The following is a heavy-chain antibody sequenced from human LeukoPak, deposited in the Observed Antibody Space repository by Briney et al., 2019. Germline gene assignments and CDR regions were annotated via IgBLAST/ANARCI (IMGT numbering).Heavy chain of an antibody. V-gene: IGHV4-61*08. CDR3: AREGESIAARSFDY. CDR1: GGSISSGDYY. CDR2: IYYSGST. Sequence: SQTLSLTCTVSGGSISSGDYYWSWIRQPPGKGLEWIGYIYYSGSTNYNPSLKSRVTISVDTSKNQFSLKLSSVTAADTAVYYCAREGESIAARSFDYWGQGTLVTVSS. J-gene: IGHJ4*02. D-gene: IGHD6-6*01.